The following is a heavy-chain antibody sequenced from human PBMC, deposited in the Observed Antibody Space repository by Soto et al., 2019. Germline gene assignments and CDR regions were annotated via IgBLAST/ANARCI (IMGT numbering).Heavy chain of an antibody. CDR3: ERWSYLDS. V-gene: IGHV3-23*01. CDR1: GFSFGSYA. CDR2: ISGSDGKT. Sequence: GGSLRLSCAASGFSFGSYALSWVRQAPGKGLEWVSTISGSDGKTFYADAVKGRFSISRDTSQNTLYLQMNSLRADDTAIYYCERWSYLDSWGQSTRVTVSS. D-gene: IGHD3-10*01. J-gene: IGHJ1*01.